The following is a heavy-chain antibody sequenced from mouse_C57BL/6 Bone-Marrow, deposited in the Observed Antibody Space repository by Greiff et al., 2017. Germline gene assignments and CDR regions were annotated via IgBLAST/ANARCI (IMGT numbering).Heavy chain of an antibody. CDR2: ISGGGGNT. Sequence: EVQLVESGGGLVKPGGSLKLSCAASGFTFSSYTMSWVRQTPEKRLEWVATISGGGGNTYYPDSVKGRFTISRDNAKNTLYLQMSSLRSEDTALYYCARRPYYGSSYWYFDVWGTGTTVTVSS. CDR1: GFTFSSYT. V-gene: IGHV5-9*01. CDR3: ARRPYYGSSYWYFDV. J-gene: IGHJ1*03. D-gene: IGHD1-1*01.